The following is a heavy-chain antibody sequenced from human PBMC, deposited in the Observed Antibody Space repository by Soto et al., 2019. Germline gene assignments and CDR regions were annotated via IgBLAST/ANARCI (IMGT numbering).Heavy chain of an antibody. CDR2: ISGSGGST. V-gene: IGHV3-23*01. D-gene: IGHD3-22*01. CDR3: AKGSSYYYDSSGYMGSFDY. J-gene: IGHJ4*02. Sequence: PGGSLRLSCAASGFTFSSYAMSWVRQAPGKGLEWVSAISGSGGSTYYADSVKGRFTISRDNSKNTLYLQMNSLRAEDTAVYYCAKGSSYYYDSSGYMGSFDYWGQGTLVTVSS. CDR1: GFTFSSYA.